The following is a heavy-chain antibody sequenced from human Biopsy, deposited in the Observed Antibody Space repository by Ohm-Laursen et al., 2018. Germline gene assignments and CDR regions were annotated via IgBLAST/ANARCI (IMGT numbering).Heavy chain of an antibody. V-gene: IGHV3-9*01. J-gene: IGHJ2*01. Sequence: SLRLSCAATGFIFDDYAMHWVRQAPGKGLEWVSSITWNSGTIDYADSVKGRFTISRDNAKNSLYLQMNSLRAGDTALYYCAKARVAIRYFNIWGRGTLVTVSS. CDR2: ITWNSGTI. CDR1: GFIFDDYA. D-gene: IGHD2-15*01. CDR3: AKARVAIRYFNI.